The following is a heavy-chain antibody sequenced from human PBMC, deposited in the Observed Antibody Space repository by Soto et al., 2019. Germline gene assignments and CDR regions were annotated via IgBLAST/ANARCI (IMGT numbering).Heavy chain of an antibody. CDR1: GYSFTSYW. J-gene: IGHJ6*01. CDR3: ASSTGGIAVYYFGMDV. Sequence: PGESLKISCKGSGYSFTSYWISWVRQMPGKGLEWMGRIDPSDSYTNYSPSFQAHVTISADRSISTAYLQWSSLKASDTTMYYCASSTGGIAVYYFGMDVWRQGTTVTV. D-gene: IGHD6-13*01. CDR2: IDPSDSYT. V-gene: IGHV5-10-1*01.